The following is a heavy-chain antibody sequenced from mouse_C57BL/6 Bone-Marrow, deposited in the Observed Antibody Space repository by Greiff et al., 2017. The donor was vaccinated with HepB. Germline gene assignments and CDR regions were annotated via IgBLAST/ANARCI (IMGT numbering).Heavy chain of an antibody. CDR1: GFSLTSYG. CDR2: IWSGGST. CDR3: ARDHCGPLRGFAY. Sequence: VKLQESGPGLVQPSQSLSITCTVSGFSLTSYGVHWVRQSPGKGLEWLGVIWSGGSTDYNAAFISRLSISKDNSKSQVFFKMNSLQADDTAIYYCARDHCGPLRGFAYWGQGTLVTVSA. D-gene: IGHD1-1*01. V-gene: IGHV2-2*01. J-gene: IGHJ3*01.